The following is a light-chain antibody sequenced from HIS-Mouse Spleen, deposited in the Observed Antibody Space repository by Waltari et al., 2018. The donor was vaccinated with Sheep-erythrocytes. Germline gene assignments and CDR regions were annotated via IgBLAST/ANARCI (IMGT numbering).Light chain of an antibody. CDR1: SSDVGRYNY. J-gene: IGLJ2*01. CDR3: CSYAGSYTLV. Sequence: QSALTQPRSVSSSPGQSVTISCTGTSSDVGRYNYVSCYQQHPGKAPKLMIYDVSKRPSGVPDRFSGSKSGNTASLTISGLQAEDEADYYCCSYAGSYTLVFGGGTKLTVL. CDR2: DVS. V-gene: IGLV2-11*01.